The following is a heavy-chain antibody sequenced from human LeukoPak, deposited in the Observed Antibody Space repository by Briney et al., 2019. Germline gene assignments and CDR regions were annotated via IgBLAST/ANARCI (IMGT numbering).Heavy chain of an antibody. J-gene: IGHJ6*03. V-gene: IGHV1-8*01. CDR3: ARDAGGYSYLYYYYMDV. CDR1: GYTFTSYD. D-gene: IGHD5-18*01. CDR2: MNPNSGNT. Sequence: ASVKVSCKASGYTFTSYDINWVRQATGQGLEWMGWMNPNSGNTGYAQKFQGRVTMTRNTSISTAYMELSSLRSEDTAVYYCARDAGGYSYLYYYYMDVWGKGTTVAVSS.